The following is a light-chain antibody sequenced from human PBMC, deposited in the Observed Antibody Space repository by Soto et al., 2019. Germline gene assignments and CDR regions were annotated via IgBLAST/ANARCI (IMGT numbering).Light chain of an antibody. V-gene: IGKV1-9*01. CDR3: QQLFDSPIT. J-gene: IGKJ5*01. CDR2: AAS. Sequence: SLHTHAPSFLSPYIGESVTITCRASQVISTSLAWYQVKPGKAPKLLIYAASTLESGVPSRFSATVSGTEFSLTITSLQPEDFATYYCQQLFDSPITFGQGTRLEIK. CDR1: QVISTS.